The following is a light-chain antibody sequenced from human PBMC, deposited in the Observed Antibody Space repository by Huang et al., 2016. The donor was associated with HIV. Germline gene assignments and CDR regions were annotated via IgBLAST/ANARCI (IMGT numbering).Light chain of an antibody. CDR3: HQHSSWPGT. J-gene: IGKJ1*01. CDR1: QCVGSY. Sequence: DIVLTQSPATLSLSPGASATLSCRAGQCVGSYLAWYQQTPGQAPRLLVSDASHRATGIPARFRGSGSGTDFTLTIISLEPEEFAVYYCHQHSSWPGTFGQGTRVEIK. V-gene: IGKV3-11*01. CDR2: DAS.